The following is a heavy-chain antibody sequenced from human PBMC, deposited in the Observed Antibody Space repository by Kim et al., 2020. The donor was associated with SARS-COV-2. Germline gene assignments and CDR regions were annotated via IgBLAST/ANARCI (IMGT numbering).Heavy chain of an antibody. V-gene: IGHV7-4-1*02. D-gene: IGHD3-22*01. CDR2: INTNTGNP. Sequence: ASVKVSCKASGYTFTSYAMNWVRQAPGQGLEWMGWINTNTGNPTYAQGFTGRVVFSLDTSVSTAYLQLSSLKAEDTAVYYCARTAYYYDSSGYYYPYYYYGMDVWGQGTTVTVSS. J-gene: IGHJ6*02. CDR3: ARTAYYYDSSGYYYPYYYYGMDV. CDR1: GYTFTSYA.